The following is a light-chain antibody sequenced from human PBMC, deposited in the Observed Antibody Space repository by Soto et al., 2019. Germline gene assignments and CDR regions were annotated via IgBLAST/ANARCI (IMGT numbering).Light chain of an antibody. Sequence: EIGMTQSPATLSVSPGERATLSCRASQSVSSNLAWYQQKPGQAPRLLIYGASTRATGIPARFSGSGSGTEFTLTISSLQSEDFAVYYCQQYNNWWTLSQGTKVDIK. CDR3: QQYNNWWT. CDR1: QSVSSN. V-gene: IGKV3-15*01. J-gene: IGKJ1*01. CDR2: GAS.